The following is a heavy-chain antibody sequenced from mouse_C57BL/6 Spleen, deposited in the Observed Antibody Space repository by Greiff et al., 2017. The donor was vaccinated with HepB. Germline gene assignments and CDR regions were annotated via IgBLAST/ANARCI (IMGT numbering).Heavy chain of an antibody. V-gene: IGHV1-54*01. CDR2: INPGSGGT. Sequence: VQLQQSGAELVRPGPSVKVSCKASGYAFTNYLIEWVKQRPGQGLEWIGVINPGSGGTNYNEKFKGKATLTADKSSSTAYMQLSSLTSEDSAVYFCARRGGYDYDGFAYWGQGTLVTVSA. D-gene: IGHD2-4*01. CDR1: GYAFTNYL. CDR3: ARRGGYDYDGFAY. J-gene: IGHJ3*01.